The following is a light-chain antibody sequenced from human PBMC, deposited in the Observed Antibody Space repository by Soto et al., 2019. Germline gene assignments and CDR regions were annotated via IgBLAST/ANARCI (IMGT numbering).Light chain of an antibody. V-gene: IGLV2-23*02. CDR3: CSYAGPSTFVI. Sequence: QSALTQPASVSGSPGQSITISCTGTSSDIGNYNLVSWYQQHPGKAPKLVIFGVSERPSGISNRFSGSKSGNTASLTISGLQAEDEADYYCCSYAGPSTFVIFGGGTKLTVL. CDR1: SSDIGNYNL. CDR2: GVS. J-gene: IGLJ2*01.